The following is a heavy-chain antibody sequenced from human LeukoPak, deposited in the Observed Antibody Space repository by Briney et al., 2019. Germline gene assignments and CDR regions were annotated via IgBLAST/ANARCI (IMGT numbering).Heavy chain of an antibody. V-gene: IGHV1-46*01. CDR3: ARDSNYDLLTASAFDI. D-gene: IGHD3-9*01. Sequence: ASVKVSCKASGYPFTNYYINWVRQAPGQGLEWMGIINPSGGSTSYTQKFQGRVTMTGDTSTSTVYMDVSSLRSEDTAVYYCARDSNYDLLTASAFDIWGQGTIVTVSS. CDR1: GYPFTNYY. J-gene: IGHJ3*02. CDR2: INPSGGST.